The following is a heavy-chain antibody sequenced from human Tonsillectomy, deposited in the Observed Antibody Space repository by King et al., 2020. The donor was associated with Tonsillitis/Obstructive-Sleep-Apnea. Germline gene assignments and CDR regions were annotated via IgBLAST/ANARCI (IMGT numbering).Heavy chain of an antibody. Sequence: QLVQSGGGLVKPGGSLRLSCAASGFTFSDYHMSWIRQAPGKGLEWVSYISSSSSYTNHADSVKGRFTISRDNAKNSLYLQMNSLRAEDTAVYYCARGVKITLGPKAEPDYFDYWGQGTLVTVSS. D-gene: IGHD3-16*01. V-gene: IGHV3-11*05. CDR2: ISSSSSYT. J-gene: IGHJ4*02. CDR3: ARGVKITLGPKAEPDYFDY. CDR1: GFTFSDYH.